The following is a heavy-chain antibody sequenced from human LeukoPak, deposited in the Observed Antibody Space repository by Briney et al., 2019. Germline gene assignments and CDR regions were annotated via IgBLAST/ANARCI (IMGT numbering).Heavy chain of an antibody. Sequence: SETLSLTCTVSGGSISSYYWSWIRQPPGKGLEWIGYIYYSGSTNYNPSLKSRVTISVDTSKNQFSLKLSSVTAADTAVYYCAGSLTGYYAYYFDYWGQGTLVTVSS. CDR3: AGSLTGYYAYYFDY. D-gene: IGHD3-9*01. CDR2: IYYSGST. V-gene: IGHV4-59*01. J-gene: IGHJ4*02. CDR1: GGSISSYY.